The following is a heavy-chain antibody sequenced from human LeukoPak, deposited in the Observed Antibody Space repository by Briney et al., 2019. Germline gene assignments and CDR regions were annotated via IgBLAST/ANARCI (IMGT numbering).Heavy chain of an antibody. D-gene: IGHD2-2*01. CDR2: IKSKTDGGTT. J-gene: IGHJ6*03. Sequence: GGSLRLSCAASGFTFSNAWMSWVRQAPGKGLEWVGRIKSKTDGGTTDYAAPVKGRFTISRDDSKNTLYLQMNSLKTEDTAVYYCTTDVPHIVVVPAATDPYYYYYMDVWGKGTTVTVSS. V-gene: IGHV3-15*01. CDR1: GFTFSNAW. CDR3: TTDVPHIVVVPAATDPYYYYYMDV.